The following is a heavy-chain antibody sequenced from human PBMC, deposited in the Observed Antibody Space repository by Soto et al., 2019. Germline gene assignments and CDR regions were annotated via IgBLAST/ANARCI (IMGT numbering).Heavy chain of an antibody. V-gene: IGHV3-30-3*01. D-gene: IGHD6-19*01. J-gene: IGHJ4*02. CDR1: GFTFSSYA. CDR3: ARETYRNGWTPTFDF. Sequence: QVQLVESGGGVVQPGRSLRLSCAASGFTFSSYAMHWVRQAPGKGLEWVAVISYDGSNKYYADSVKGRFTISRDNSKNTLYLQMNSLRAEDTAVYYCARETYRNGWTPTFDFWGQGTLVTVSS. CDR2: ISYDGSNK.